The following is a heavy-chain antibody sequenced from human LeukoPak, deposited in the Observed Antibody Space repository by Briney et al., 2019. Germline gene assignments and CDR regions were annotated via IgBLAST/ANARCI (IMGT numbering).Heavy chain of an antibody. CDR2: INLNSGGT. CDR1: GYTFTGYY. CDR3: AREVMEIRAFDI. Sequence: ASVKVSCKASGYTFTGYYMHWVRQAPGQGLEWMGWINLNSGGTNYPQKFQDRVTMTRDTSISTAYMELSSLRSEDTAVYYCAREVMEIRAFDIWGQGTTVTVSS. V-gene: IGHV1-2*02. D-gene: IGHD3-16*01. J-gene: IGHJ3*02.